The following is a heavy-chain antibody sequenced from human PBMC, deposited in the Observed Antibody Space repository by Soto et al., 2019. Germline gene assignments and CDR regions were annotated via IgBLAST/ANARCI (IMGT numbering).Heavy chain of an antibody. CDR3: ARGIKYGAYSRWFDP. V-gene: IGHV3-7*03. D-gene: IGHD4-17*01. CDR2: IKEDGSEE. J-gene: IGHJ5*02. CDR1: GFTFKNYW. Sequence: GGSLRLSCAASGFTFKNYWMTWVRQAPGKGLEWVANIKEDGSEEHYVDSVKGRFTMTWDTSITTAYMELSSLRSEDTAVYFCARGIKYGAYSRWFDPWGQGTLVTVSS.